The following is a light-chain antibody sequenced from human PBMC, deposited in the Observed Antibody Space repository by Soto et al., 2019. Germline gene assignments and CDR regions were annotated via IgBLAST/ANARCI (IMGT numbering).Light chain of an antibody. V-gene: IGKV1-5*01. J-gene: IGKJ2*01. CDR2: DAS. Sequence: DIQMTLSPSTLSASVGDRVTITCRASQSISSWLAWYQQKPGKAPKVLIYDASSLESGVPSRFSGSGSGTEFTLTISSLQPDDFATYYCQQYNSYSSFTFGQGTKLEIK. CDR3: QQYNSYSSFT. CDR1: QSISSW.